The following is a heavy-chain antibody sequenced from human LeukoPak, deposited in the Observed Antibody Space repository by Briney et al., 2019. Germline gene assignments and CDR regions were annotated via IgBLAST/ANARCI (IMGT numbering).Heavy chain of an antibody. CDR3: AKEHGEFDL. CDR1: GFTFSDHY. V-gene: IGHV3-66*01. CDR2: IYSGGST. D-gene: IGHD7-27*01. J-gene: IGHJ2*01. Sequence: GGSLRLSRAASGFTFSDHYMSWVRQAPGKGLEWVSVIYSGGSTYYADSVKGRFTISRDNSKNTLYLQMNSLRAEDTVVYYCAKEHGEFDLWGRGTLVTVSS.